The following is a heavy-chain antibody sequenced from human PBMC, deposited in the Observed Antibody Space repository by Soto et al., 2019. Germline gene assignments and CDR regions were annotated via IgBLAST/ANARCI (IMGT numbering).Heavy chain of an antibody. CDR3: ARGGGVVVVVAATWAFDI. CDR1: GFTFSGYW. V-gene: IGHV3-7*01. J-gene: IGHJ3*02. D-gene: IGHD2-15*01. CDR2: IKQDGSEK. Sequence: GGSLRLSCAASGFTFSGYWMSWVRQAPGKGLEWVANIKQDGSEKYYVDSVKGRFTISRDNAKNSLYLQMNSLRAEDTAVYYCARGGGVVVVVAATWAFDIWGQGTMVTVSS.